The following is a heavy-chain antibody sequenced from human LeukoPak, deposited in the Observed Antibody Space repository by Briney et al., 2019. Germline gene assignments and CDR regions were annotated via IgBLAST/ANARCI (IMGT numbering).Heavy chain of an antibody. D-gene: IGHD6-13*01. J-gene: IGHJ5*02. Sequence: SETLSLTCTVSGGSVSSGSYYWRWIRQPPGKGLEWIGYIYYSGSTNYNPSLKSRVTISVDTSKNQFSLKLSSVTAADTAVYYCARGTYSSSSWFDPWGQRTLVTVSS. CDR1: GGSVSSGSYY. V-gene: IGHV4-61*01. CDR2: IYYSGST. CDR3: ARGTYSSSSWFDP.